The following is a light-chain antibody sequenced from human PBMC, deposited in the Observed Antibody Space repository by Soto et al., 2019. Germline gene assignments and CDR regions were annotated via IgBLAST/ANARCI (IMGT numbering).Light chain of an antibody. CDR2: AAS. CDR3: QQYDNFPPT. V-gene: IGKV1D-16*01. J-gene: IGKJ1*01. Sequence: DIQMTQSPSSLSASVGDRVTITCRASQGIRSWLAWYQLKPAKAPKSLIYAASTLQTGVPSRFSGSGSGTYFTLTISSLQPEDFAIYYCQQYDNFPPTFGQGTKVEI. CDR1: QGIRSW.